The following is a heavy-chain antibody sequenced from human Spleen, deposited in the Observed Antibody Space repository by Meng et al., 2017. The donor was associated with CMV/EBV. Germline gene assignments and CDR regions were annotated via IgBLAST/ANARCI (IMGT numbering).Heavy chain of an antibody. Sequence: SETLSLTCTVSGGSISSYYWSWLRQPPGKGLEWIGYIYYSGNTNYNPSLNSRVTISADTSKNQFSLKLTSVTAADTAVYYCARGGTVVIPLDYWGQGTLVTVSS. D-gene: IGHD4-23*01. V-gene: IGHV4-59*01. CDR2: IYYSGNT. CDR3: ARGGTVVIPLDY. CDR1: GGSISSYY. J-gene: IGHJ4*02.